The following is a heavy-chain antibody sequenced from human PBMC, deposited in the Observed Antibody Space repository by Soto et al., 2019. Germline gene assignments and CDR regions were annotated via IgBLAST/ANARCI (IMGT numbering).Heavy chain of an antibody. CDR1: GCTFSDYY. CDR3: ARGVPYYSSEKPANFEY. V-gene: IGHV3-11*05. Sequence: GGSRRLSYAASGCTFSDYYMSWILQAPGKGLECVAYISVSSTYANYVDSVEGRFTISRDNPTNSLFLQLNSLRAEDTAVYYCARGVPYYSSEKPANFEYLGQGALVTVTS. CDR2: ISVSSTYA. D-gene: IGHD3-10*01. J-gene: IGHJ4*02.